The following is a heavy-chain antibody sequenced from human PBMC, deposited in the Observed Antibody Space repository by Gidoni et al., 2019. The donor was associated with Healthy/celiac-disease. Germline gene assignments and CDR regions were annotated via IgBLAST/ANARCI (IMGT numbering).Heavy chain of an antibody. CDR2: INPNSGGT. CDR1: GYPFTGYY. J-gene: IGHJ6*02. V-gene: IGHV1-2*02. CDR3: ARVRGQPSPYYYYGMDV. D-gene: IGHD3-10*01. Sequence: QVQLVQSGAEVKKPGVSVKVSCKASGYPFTGYYMHWVRQAPGQGLEWMGWINPNSGGTNYAQKFQGRVTMTRDTSISTAYMELSRLRSDDTAVYYCARVRGQPSPYYYYGMDVWGQGTTVTVSS.